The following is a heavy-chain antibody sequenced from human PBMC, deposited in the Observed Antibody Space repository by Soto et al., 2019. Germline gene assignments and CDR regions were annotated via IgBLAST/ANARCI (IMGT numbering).Heavy chain of an antibody. D-gene: IGHD6-13*01. CDR2: ISESGGST. J-gene: IGHJ4*02. CDR1: GFSFSDYA. Sequence: GGSLRLSCAASGFSFSDYAMSWVRQAPGKGLEWVSVISESGGSTHYADSVRGRFTVSRDNSKNSQSLRMDSLRDEDTAVYFCAKRSPYSSGWYSPIFDYWGQGALVTVSS. CDR3: AKRSPYSSGWYSPIFDY. V-gene: IGHV3-23*01.